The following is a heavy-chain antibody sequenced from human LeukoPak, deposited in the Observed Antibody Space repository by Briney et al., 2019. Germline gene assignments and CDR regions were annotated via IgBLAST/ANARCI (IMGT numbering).Heavy chain of an antibody. CDR1: GGSISSSSYY. J-gene: IGHJ2*01. D-gene: IGHD4-17*01. V-gene: IGHV4-61*02. Sequence: SETLSLTCTVSGGSISSSSYYWSWIRQPAGKGLEWIGRIYGSGSTNYNPSHKSRITISVDTSKNQFSLKLSSVTAADTAVYYCASSVTTSDWYFDLWGRGTLVTVSS. CDR2: IYGSGST. CDR3: ASSVTTSDWYFDL.